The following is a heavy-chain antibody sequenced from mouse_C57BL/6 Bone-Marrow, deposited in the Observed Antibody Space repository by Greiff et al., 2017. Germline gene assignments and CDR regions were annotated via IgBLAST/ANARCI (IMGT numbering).Heavy chain of an antibody. CDR2: INPSNGGT. V-gene: IGHV1-53*01. CDR1: GYTFTSYW. Sequence: QVQLQQPGTELVKPGASVKLSCKASGYTFTSYWMHWVKQRPGQGLEWIGNINPSNGGTNYNEKFKSKATLTVDKSSSTAYLQLSSLTSEDSAVYYCARGITTGSFFAYWGQGTLVTVSA. D-gene: IGHD1-1*01. CDR3: ARGITTGSFFAY. J-gene: IGHJ3*01.